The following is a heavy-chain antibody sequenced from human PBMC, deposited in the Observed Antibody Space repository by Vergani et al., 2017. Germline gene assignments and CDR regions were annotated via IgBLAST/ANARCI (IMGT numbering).Heavy chain of an antibody. Sequence: QITLKESGPTLVKPTQTLTLTCTFSGFSLTTRGVAVGWIRQPPGKALEWLAIVFCDDDKCYSPSLRNRFTITRDTSRNLIVLTMTNIDPVDTATYYCTQKPGCSVDDCYDDYGGQGIVVVVS. CDR1: GFSLTTRGVA. J-gene: IGHJ4*02. V-gene: IGHV2-5*02. D-gene: IGHD2-15*01. CDR2: VFCDDDK. CDR3: TQKPGCSVDDCYDDY.